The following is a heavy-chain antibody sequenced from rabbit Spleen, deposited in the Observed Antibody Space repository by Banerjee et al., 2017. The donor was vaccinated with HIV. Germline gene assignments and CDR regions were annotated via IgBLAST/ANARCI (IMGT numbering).Heavy chain of an antibody. CDR2: IYVDNTS. V-gene: IGHV1S40*01. J-gene: IGHJ6*01. D-gene: IGHD8-1*01. CDR3: ARDTGSSFSTYGMDL. CDR1: GFSFSSSYW. Sequence: QSLEESGGDLVKPGASLTLTCTASGFSFSSSYWICWVRQAPGKGLEWIACIYVDNTSYYANWAKGRFTISKTSSTTVTLQMTSLAAADTATYFCARDTGSSFSTYGMDLWGQGTLVTVS.